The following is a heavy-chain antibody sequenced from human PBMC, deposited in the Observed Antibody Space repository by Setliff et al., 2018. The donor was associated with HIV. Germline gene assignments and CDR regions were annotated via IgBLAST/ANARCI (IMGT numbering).Heavy chain of an antibody. V-gene: IGHV1-46*02. D-gene: IGHD6-19*01. CDR2: INNSGGSA. J-gene: IGHJ4*01. CDR3: ARNQGDSSGWYAGDY. CDR1: GYTFNSYP. Sequence: ASVKVSCKASGYTFNSYPMHWVRQAPGQGLEWMGVINNSGGSAGYAEKFRGRVTMTRDTSTSTVYMDLRNLRSEDTAVYYCARNQGDSSGWYAGDYWGHGTLVTVSS.